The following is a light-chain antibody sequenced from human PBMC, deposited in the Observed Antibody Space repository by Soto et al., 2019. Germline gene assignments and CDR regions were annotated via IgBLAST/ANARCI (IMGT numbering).Light chain of an antibody. CDR1: QSIRSY. Sequence: DIQMTQSPSSLSASVGDRVTITCRASQSIRSYLNWYQQKPGKAPKILIYAASSLQSGVPSRFSGSGSGTDFTLTISSLQPEDFATYYCQQSYSTPWTFGQGTKVDSK. J-gene: IGKJ1*01. CDR2: AAS. CDR3: QQSYSTPWT. V-gene: IGKV1-39*01.